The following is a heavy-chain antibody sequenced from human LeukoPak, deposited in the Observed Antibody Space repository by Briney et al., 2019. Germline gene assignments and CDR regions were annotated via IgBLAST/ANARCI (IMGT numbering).Heavy chain of an antibody. J-gene: IGHJ4*02. Sequence: ESLKISCKGSGYTFTSRWIGWVRQMPGKGLEWMGLIHPGDSRTRYSPSFQGQVTISVDKSITTAYLQWSSLKASDTAMYYCATPSYGASNYWGQGTLVTASS. CDR2: IHPGDSRT. CDR1: GYTFTSRW. D-gene: IGHD4-17*01. V-gene: IGHV5-51*01. CDR3: ATPSYGASNY.